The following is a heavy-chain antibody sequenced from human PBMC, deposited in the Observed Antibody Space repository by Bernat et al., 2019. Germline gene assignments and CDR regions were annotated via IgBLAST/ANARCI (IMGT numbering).Heavy chain of an antibody. D-gene: IGHD6-6*01. CDR3: AREAGSSSWFDP. J-gene: IGHJ5*02. CDR1: GFTFSSYA. Sequence: QVQLVESGGGVVQPGRSLRLSCAASGFTFSSYAMHWVRPAPGKGLEWVAVLSYDGSNKYYADSVKGRFTISRDNSKNTLYLQMNSLRAEDTAVYYCAREAGSSSWFDPWGQGTLVTVSS. CDR2: LSYDGSNK. V-gene: IGHV3-30-3*01.